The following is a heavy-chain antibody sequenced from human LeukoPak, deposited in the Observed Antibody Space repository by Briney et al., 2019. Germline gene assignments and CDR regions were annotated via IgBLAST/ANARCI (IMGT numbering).Heavy chain of an antibody. Sequence: SETLSLTCTVSGGSISSYYWSWIRQPPGKGLEWIGYIYYSGSTNYNPSLKSRVTISVDTSKNQFSLKLSSVTAADTAVYYCAREVDFWSGNYYYYMDVWGKGTTVTVSS. D-gene: IGHD3-3*01. J-gene: IGHJ6*03. V-gene: IGHV4-59*01. CDR3: AREVDFWSGNYYYYMDV. CDR1: GGSISSYY. CDR2: IYYSGST.